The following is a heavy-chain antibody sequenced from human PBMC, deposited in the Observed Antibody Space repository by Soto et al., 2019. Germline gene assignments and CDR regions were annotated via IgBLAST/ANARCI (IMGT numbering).Heavy chain of an antibody. J-gene: IGHJ4*02. Sequence: PGGSLRLSCAASGFTFSSYSMNWVRKATGKGLEWVSSISSSSSYIYYADSVKGRFTISRDNAKNSLYLQMNSLRAEDTAVYYCARDTKAVAGNNFDYWGQGTLVTVSS. V-gene: IGHV3-21*01. CDR3: ARDTKAVAGNNFDY. D-gene: IGHD6-19*01. CDR2: ISSSSSYI. CDR1: GFTFSSYS.